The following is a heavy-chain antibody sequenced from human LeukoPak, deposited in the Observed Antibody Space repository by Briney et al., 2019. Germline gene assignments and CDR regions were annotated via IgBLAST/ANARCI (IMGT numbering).Heavy chain of an antibody. CDR3: ARDSTYYYDSGSSGSHYFDY. D-gene: IGHD3-10*01. CDR2: ISYDGDIT. CDR1: GFTFSRNA. Sequence: PGGSLRLSCAASGFTFSRNAMHWVRQAPGKGLEWVAVISYDGDITYYADSVKGRFTISRDNSKNTLYLQLNSLRAEDTAVYYCARDSTYYYDSGSSGSHYFDYWGQGTLVTVSS. V-gene: IGHV3-30*01. J-gene: IGHJ4*02.